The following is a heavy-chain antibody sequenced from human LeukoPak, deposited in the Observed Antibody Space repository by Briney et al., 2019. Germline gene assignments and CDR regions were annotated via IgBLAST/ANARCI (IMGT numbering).Heavy chain of an antibody. J-gene: IGHJ5*02. V-gene: IGHV3-15*01. Sequence: SGGSLRLSCAASGLTLYNVWMSWVRQAPGKGLEWVGRIKSNIDGGTTDYAAPVNGRFSISRDDSKNTLYPQMNSLKTEDTAIYYCTRGYCSGGGCSGFHNWFDPWGQGTLVTVSS. CDR3: TRGYCSGGGCSGFHNWFDP. CDR1: GLTLYNVW. CDR2: IKSNIDGGTT. D-gene: IGHD2-15*01.